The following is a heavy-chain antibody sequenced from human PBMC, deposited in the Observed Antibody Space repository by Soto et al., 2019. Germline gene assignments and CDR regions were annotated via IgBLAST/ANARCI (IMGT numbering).Heavy chain of an antibody. CDR3: ARDSSTSPNWFDP. CDR2: IYYSGST. Sequence: SETLSLTCTVSGGSIISGDYSLICIRQPPGKGLEWIGYIYYSGSTYYNPSLKSRVTISVDTSKNQFSLKLSSVTAADTAVYYCARDSSTSPNWFDPWGQGTLVTVSS. J-gene: IGHJ5*02. V-gene: IGHV4-30-4*01. D-gene: IGHD2-2*01. CDR1: GGSIISGDYS.